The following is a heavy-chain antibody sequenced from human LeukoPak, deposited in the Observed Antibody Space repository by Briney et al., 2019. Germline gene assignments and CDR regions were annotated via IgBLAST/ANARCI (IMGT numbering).Heavy chain of an antibody. Sequence: SVKVSCKASGGTFSSYAISWVRQAPGQGLEWMGGIIPMFGTANYAQKLQGRVTITAEKSTSTAYMVLSSLRSEDTAVYYCTSLRDGYNFLDFWGQGTLVTVSS. V-gene: IGHV1-69*06. CDR3: TSLRDGYNFLDF. CDR1: GGTFSSYA. D-gene: IGHD5-24*01. CDR2: IIPMFGTA. J-gene: IGHJ4*02.